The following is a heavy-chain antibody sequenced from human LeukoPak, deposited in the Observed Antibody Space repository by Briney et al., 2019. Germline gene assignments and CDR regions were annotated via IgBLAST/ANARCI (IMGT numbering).Heavy chain of an antibody. CDR2: ISSSGSTI. J-gene: IGHJ5*02. V-gene: IGHV3-11*01. CDR3: ARDPRVGSSDP. CDR1: GFTFSDYY. D-gene: IGHD3-10*01. Sequence: GGSLRLSGAASGFTFSDYYLSWIRQAPGEGLEWVSYISSSGSTIYYADSVKGRFTISRDNAKNSLYLQMNSLRAEDTAVYYCARDPRVGSSDPWGQGTRVTVSS.